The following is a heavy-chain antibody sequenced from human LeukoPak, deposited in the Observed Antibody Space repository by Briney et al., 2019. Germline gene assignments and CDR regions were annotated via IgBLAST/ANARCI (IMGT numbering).Heavy chain of an antibody. V-gene: IGHV3-48*01. D-gene: IGHD1-26*01. Sequence: GGSLRLSCAASGFTFISYSMNWVRQAPGKGLEWVSYISSSSSTIYYADSVKGRFTISRDNAKNSLYLQMNSLRAEDTAVYYCARDLSGSYTPYYFDYWGQGTLVTVSS. CDR3: ARDLSGSYTPYYFDY. J-gene: IGHJ4*02. CDR2: ISSSSSTI. CDR1: GFTFISYS.